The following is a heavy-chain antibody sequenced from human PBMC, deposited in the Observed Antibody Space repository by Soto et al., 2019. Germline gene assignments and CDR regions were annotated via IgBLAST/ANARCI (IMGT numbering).Heavy chain of an antibody. CDR1: GYTFTSYY. V-gene: IGHV1-46*03. Sequence: QVQLVQSGAEVKKPGASVKVSCKASGYTFTSYYMPWVRQAPGQGLEWMGIINPSGGSSSYAQKFKGGVNITRDTSTSTVSMELSRLRSEDTAVYYCARVGNYGILTGYGYYYGMDVWGQGTTVTVS. J-gene: IGHJ6*02. D-gene: IGHD3-9*01. CDR2: INPSGGSS. CDR3: ARVGNYGILTGYGYYYGMDV.